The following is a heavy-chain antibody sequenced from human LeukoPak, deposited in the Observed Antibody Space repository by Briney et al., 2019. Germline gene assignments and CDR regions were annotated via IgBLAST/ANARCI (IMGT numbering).Heavy chain of an antibody. CDR1: GFTFSSSG. CDR2: IRYDGSDK. D-gene: IGHD3-16*01. Sequence: GGSLRLSCAASGFTFSSSGMHCVRQAPGKGLEWVTFIRYDGSDKYYADSVKGRFTISRDNSKNTLYLQMNSLRAEDTAVYYCAKEGRGGFDIWGQGTMVTVSS. V-gene: IGHV3-30*02. CDR3: AKEGRGGFDI. J-gene: IGHJ3*02.